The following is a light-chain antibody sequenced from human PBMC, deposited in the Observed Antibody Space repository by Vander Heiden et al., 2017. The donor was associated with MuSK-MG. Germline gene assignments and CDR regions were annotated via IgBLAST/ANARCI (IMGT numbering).Light chain of an antibody. V-gene: IGKV1-39*01. Sequence: DIEMTQSQSSLSASVGDSVTSTSRASRSISSYLNWYQQKPGKAPKLLIYAASSLQSGVPARFSGSGSGTDFTLTISSLQPEDFATYYCQQSYSTPRTFGGGTKVEIK. CDR3: QQSYSTPRT. CDR2: AAS. CDR1: RSISSY. J-gene: IGKJ4*01.